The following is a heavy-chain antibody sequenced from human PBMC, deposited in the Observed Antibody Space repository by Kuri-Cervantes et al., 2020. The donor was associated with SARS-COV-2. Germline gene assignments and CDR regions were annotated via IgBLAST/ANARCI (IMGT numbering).Heavy chain of an antibody. V-gene: IGHV5-51*01. CDR2: IYPGDSDT. CDR3: ARSSTPSVVIATSPLDY. Sequence: KVSCKGSGYSFTSYWIGWVRQMPGKGLEWMGIIYPGDSDTGYSPSFQGQVTISADKSISTAYLQWSSLKASDTAMYYCARSSTPSVVIATSPLDYWGQGTLVTVSS. D-gene: IGHD2-21*01. CDR1: GYSFTSYW. J-gene: IGHJ4*02.